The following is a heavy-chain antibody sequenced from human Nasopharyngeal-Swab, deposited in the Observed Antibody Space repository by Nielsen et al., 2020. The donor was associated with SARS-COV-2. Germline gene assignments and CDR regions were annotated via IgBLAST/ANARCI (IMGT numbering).Heavy chain of an antibody. V-gene: IGHV3-21*01. J-gene: IGHJ6*03. Sequence: GESLKISCAASGFTFSYYSMSWVRQAPGKGLEWVSSISGSGSYIYYADSVKGRFTISRDNAKNSLYLQMNSLRVEDTAVYYCATARYCTMMSCVTFYYYMDVWGKGTTVTVSS. D-gene: IGHD2-8*01. CDR2: ISGSGSYI. CDR1: GFTFSYYS. CDR3: ATARYCTMMSCVTFYYYMDV.